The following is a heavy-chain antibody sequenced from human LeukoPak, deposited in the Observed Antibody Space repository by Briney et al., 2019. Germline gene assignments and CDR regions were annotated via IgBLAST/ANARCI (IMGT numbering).Heavy chain of an antibody. CDR2: ISASGGRT. D-gene: IGHD2-2*01. Sequence: PGGSLRLSCAASGFTFSSNAMSWVRQAPGKGLEWVSAISASGGRTYYADFVEGRFTISRDNSKNTLYLQMNSLRAEDTAVYYCAKDPVIPAATYLDYWGQGTLVTVSS. J-gene: IGHJ4*02. CDR3: AKDPVIPAATYLDY. V-gene: IGHV3-23*01. CDR1: GFTFSSNA.